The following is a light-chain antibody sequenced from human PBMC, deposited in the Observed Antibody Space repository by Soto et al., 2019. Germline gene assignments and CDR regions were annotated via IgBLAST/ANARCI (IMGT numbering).Light chain of an antibody. Sequence: QSALTQPASVSGSPGQSITISCTGTSHDIGNGYDSVSWYQQHPGKAPKLIIYDVVNRPSGVSSRFSGSKSGNTASLTISGLQAEDEADYYCCSYTTNIAPYVFGTGTKVTVL. CDR1: SHDIGNGYDS. J-gene: IGLJ1*01. CDR2: DVV. V-gene: IGLV2-14*03. CDR3: CSYTTNIAPYV.